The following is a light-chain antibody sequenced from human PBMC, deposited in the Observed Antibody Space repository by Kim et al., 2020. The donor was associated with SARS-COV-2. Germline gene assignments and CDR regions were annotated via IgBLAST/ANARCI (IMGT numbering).Light chain of an antibody. CDR3: QQYNDWPPLT. CDR2: GAS. V-gene: IGKV3-15*01. J-gene: IGKJ4*01. CDR1: QSVSSN. Sequence: SAGERATLSCRARQSVSSNLAWYQQKPGNAPRLLIYGASTRATGIPTRFSGSGSGTEYTLTISSLQSEDFAVYYCQQYNDWPPLTFGGGTKVDIK.